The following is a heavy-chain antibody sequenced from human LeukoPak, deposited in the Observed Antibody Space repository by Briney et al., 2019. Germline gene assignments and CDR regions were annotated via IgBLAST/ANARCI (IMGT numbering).Heavy chain of an antibody. V-gene: IGHV3-53*01. CDR2: SYSGGSR. CDR3: ARVWELSFDY. J-gene: IGHJ4*02. CDR1: GFTVSTDH. Sequence: GGSLRLSCAASGFTVSTDHMSWVRQAPGKGLEWVAVSYSGGSRYHAESVKGRFTISRDNSKNMLYLQMNSLRAEDTAVYYCARVWELSFDYWGQGPLVTVSS. D-gene: IGHD1-26*01.